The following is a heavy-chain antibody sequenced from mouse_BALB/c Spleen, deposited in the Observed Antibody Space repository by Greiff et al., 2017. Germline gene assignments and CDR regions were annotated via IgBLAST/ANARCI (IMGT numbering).Heavy chain of an antibody. CDR3: ARDFSFAY. Sequence: EVQLVESGGGLVQPGGSLKLSCAASGFTFSSYGMSWVRQTPDKRLELVATINSNGGSTYYPDSVKGRFTISRDNAKNTLYLQMSSLKSEDTAMYYCARDFSFAYWGQGTLVTVSA. J-gene: IGHJ3*01. CDR2: INSNGGST. V-gene: IGHV5-6-3*01. CDR1: GFTFSSYG.